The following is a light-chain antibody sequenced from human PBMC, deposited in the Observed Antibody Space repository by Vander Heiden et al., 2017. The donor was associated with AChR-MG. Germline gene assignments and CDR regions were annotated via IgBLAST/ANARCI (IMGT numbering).Light chain of an antibody. Sequence: DIQMTQSPSTLSASVGDRVTITCRASQSISSWLAWYQQKPGKAPKLLIYDASSLASGVPSRFSGSGYGTEFTLTISSLQPDDFAPYYCQQEKSYSPWTFGQGTKVEIK. V-gene: IGKV1-5*01. CDR1: QSISSW. CDR3: QQEKSYSPWT. CDR2: DAS. J-gene: IGKJ1*01.